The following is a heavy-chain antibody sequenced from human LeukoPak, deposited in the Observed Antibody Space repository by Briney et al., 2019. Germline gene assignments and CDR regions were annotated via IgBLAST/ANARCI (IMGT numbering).Heavy chain of an antibody. CDR3: ARDPGGGWYIPYYCYYGMDV. Sequence: GGSLRLSCAASGFTFSSYAMHWVRQAPGKGLEWVAVISYDGSNKYYADSVKGRFTISRDNSKNTLYLQMNSLRAEDTAVYYCARDPGGGWYIPYYCYYGMDVWGQGTTVTVSS. J-gene: IGHJ6*02. V-gene: IGHV3-30-3*01. CDR2: ISYDGSNK. CDR1: GFTFSSYA. D-gene: IGHD6-19*01.